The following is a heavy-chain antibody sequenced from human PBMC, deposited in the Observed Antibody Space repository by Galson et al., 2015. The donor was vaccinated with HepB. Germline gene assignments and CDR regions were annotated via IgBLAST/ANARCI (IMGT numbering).Heavy chain of an antibody. CDR2: INPSGGST. CDR3: ARDGTTGTTLEAYWFDP. J-gene: IGHJ5*02. V-gene: IGHV1-46*01. Sequence: SVKVSCKASGYTFTSYYMHWVRQAPGQGLEWMGIINPSGGSTSYAQKFQGRVTMTRDTSTSTVYMELSSLRSEDTAVYYCARDGTTGTTLEAYWFDPWGQGTLVTVSS. D-gene: IGHD1-1*01. CDR1: GYTFTSYY.